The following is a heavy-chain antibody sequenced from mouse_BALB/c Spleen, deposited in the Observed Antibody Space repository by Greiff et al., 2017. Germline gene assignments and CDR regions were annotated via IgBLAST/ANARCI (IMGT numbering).Heavy chain of an antibody. CDR1: GFTFSSYT. Sequence: EVHLVESGGGLVQPGGSLKLSCAASGFTFSSYTMSWVRQTPEKRLEWVAYISNGGGSTYYPDTVKGRFTISRDNAKNTLYLQMSSLKSEDTAMYYCARHGGVYGTSFAYWGQGTLVTVSA. CDR3: ARHGGVYGTSFAY. J-gene: IGHJ3*01. D-gene: IGHD1-1*02. V-gene: IGHV5-12-2*01. CDR2: ISNGGGST.